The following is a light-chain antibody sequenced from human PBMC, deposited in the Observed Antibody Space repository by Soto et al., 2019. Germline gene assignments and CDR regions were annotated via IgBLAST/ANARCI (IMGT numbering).Light chain of an antibody. J-gene: IGLJ2*01. CDR2: DVS. V-gene: IGLV2-14*01. Sequence: QSALTQHASVSGSPGQSITISCTGTSSDVGGYNYVSWYQQHPGKAPILMIYDVSNRPSGVSNRFSGSKSCNTASLTISGLQAEDEADYYCSSYTSSSTLDVVFGGGTKVTVL. CDR3: SSYTSSSTLDVV. CDR1: SSDVGGYNY.